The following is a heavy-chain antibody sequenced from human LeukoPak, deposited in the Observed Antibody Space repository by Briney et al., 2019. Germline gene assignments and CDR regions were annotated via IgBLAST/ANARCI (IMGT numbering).Heavy chain of an antibody. J-gene: IGHJ4*02. V-gene: IGHV4-34*01. CDR3: ARGFVSTTSYFDY. CDR2: INHSGST. CDR1: GGSFSGYY. D-gene: IGHD5/OR15-5a*01. Sequence: PSETLSLTCAVYGGSFSGYYWSWIRQPPGKGLEWIGEINHSGSTNYNPSLKSRVTISVDTSKNQFSLKLSSVTAADTAVYYCARGFVSTTSYFDYWGQGTLVTVSS.